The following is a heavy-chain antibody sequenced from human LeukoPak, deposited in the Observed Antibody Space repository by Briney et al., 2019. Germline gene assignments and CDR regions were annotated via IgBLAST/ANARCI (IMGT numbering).Heavy chain of an antibody. J-gene: IGHJ4*02. Sequence: SETLSLPCAVYGGSFCGHYWSWLRQPPGKGLEWIGEINHSGSTNYNPSLKSRVTISVDTSKNQFSLKLSSVTAADTAVYYCARGNNYSNCDYWGQGTLVTVSS. CDR2: INHSGST. CDR1: GGSFCGHY. V-gene: IGHV4-34*01. D-gene: IGHD4-11*01. CDR3: ARGNNYSNCDY.